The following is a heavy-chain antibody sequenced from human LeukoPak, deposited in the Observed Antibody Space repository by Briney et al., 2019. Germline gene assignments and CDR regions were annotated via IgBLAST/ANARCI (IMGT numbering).Heavy chain of an antibody. J-gene: IGHJ4*02. Sequence: GSLRLPCAAPGFSFSSYAMQWVRPAPGKGLEWVAVISYDGSNKYYADSVKSRFTISRDNSKNTLYLQMNSLRAEDTAVYYCARDHEWAFDYWGQGTLVTVSS. CDR3: ARDHEWAFDY. D-gene: IGHD1-26*01. V-gene: IGHV3-30-3*01. CDR2: ISYDGSNK. CDR1: GFSFSSYA.